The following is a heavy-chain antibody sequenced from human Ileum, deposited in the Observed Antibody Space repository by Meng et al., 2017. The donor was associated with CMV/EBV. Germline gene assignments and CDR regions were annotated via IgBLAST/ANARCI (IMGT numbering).Heavy chain of an antibody. J-gene: IGHJ4*02. CDR3: VRQVVAASFDY. Sequence: QRQGSGPGPVKPSQTPSLTCTVSGGSITSGNYYWSWIRQPPGRGLEWIGYIYSSGSPYYKPSLKSRVTISLDTSKNQFSLNLRSVTATDSAVYYCVRQVVAASFDYWGQGALVTVSS. D-gene: IGHD2-15*01. CDR2: IYSSGSP. V-gene: IGHV4-30-4*08. CDR1: GGSITSGNYY.